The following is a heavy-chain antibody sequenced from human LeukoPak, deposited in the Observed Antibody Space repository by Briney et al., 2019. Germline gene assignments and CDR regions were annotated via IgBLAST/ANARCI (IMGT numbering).Heavy chain of an antibody. CDR1: GYTFSSNY. J-gene: IGHJ4*02. CDR2: INPSGDST. CDR3: ATPRNYDILTRFFYFDY. Sequence: ASVKVSCKASGYTFSSNYLHWVRQAPGQGLEWMGLINPSGDSTSYAQKFQGRVTITTDESTSTAYMELSSLRSEDTAVYYCATPRNYDILTRFFYFDYWGQGTLVTVSS. D-gene: IGHD3-9*01. V-gene: IGHV1-46*01.